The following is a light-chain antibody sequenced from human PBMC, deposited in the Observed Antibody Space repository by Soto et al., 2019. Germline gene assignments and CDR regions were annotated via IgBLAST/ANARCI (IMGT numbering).Light chain of an antibody. CDR2: AAS. CDR1: QSISTY. J-gene: IGKJ5*01. CDR3: QQSHSTPIT. Sequence: DIQMTQSPSSLSASMGDRATITCRASQSISTYLIWYQQKPGKAPKLLIYAASSLQSGVPARFSASGSGTDFTLTISSLQPEDFATYYCQQSHSTPITFGQGTRLEIK. V-gene: IGKV1-39*01.